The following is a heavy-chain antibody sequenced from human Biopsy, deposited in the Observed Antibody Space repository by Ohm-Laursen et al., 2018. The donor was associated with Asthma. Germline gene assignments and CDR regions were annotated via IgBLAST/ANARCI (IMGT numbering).Heavy chain of an antibody. CDR2: ISVYNGNT. CDR3: ARAVDYSHYYGIGV. V-gene: IGHV1-18*01. D-gene: IGHD3-10*01. J-gene: IGHJ6*02. CDR1: GYTFNSAG. Sequence: ASVKVSCKTSGYTFNSAGITWVRQAPGQGLESMGWISVYNGNTKVAQKLQDRVTMITDTSTSTAYMELRSLRSDDTAVYFCARAVDYSHYYGIGVWGQGTTVTVS.